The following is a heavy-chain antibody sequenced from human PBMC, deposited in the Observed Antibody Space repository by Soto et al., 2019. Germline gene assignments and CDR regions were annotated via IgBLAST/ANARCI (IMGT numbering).Heavy chain of an antibody. CDR3: ARSSSSSWYSTPNWFDP. CDR2: IYYSGST. V-gene: IGHV4-59*01. CDR1: GGSISSYY. J-gene: IGHJ5*02. D-gene: IGHD6-13*01. Sequence: SETLSLTCTVSGGSISSYYWSWIRQPPGKGLEWIGYIYYSGSTNYNPSLKSRVTISVDTSKNQFSLKLSSVTAADTAVYYCARSSSSSWYSTPNWFDPWGQGTLVTVSS.